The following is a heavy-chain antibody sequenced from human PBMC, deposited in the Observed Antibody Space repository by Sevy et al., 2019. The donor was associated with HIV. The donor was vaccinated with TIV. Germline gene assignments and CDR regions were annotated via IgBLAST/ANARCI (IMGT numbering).Heavy chain of an antibody. D-gene: IGHD3-16*01. J-gene: IGHJ4*02. CDR2: IYYSGST. V-gene: IGHV4-59*01. Sequence: SETLSLSCIVSSGSMSTYYWSWIRQPPGKGLEWIGYIYYSGSTNYNPSLKSRVTISVDTSKNQFFLKLTSVTAADTAVYYCARGGWGHAFDYWGQRTLVTVSS. CDR1: SGSMSTYY. CDR3: ARGGWGHAFDY.